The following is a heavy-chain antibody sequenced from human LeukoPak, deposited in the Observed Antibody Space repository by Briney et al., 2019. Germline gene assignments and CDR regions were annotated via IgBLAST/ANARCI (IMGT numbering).Heavy chain of an antibody. CDR1: GGSFSGYY. CDR3: ASGTPGDFGY. Sequence: PSETLSLTCAVYGGSFSGYYWSWIRQPPGKGLEWIGEINHSGSTNYNPSLKSRVTISVDTSKNQFSLKLSSVTAADTAVYYCASGTPGDFGYWGQGTLVTVSS. J-gene: IGHJ4*02. CDR2: INHSGST. D-gene: IGHD3-16*01. V-gene: IGHV4-34*01.